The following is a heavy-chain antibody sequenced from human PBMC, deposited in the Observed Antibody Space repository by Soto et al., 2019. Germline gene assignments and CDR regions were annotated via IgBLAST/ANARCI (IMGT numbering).Heavy chain of an antibody. CDR3: ARDGGRHSGGIDY. CDR2: IIPIFGTA. J-gene: IGHJ4*02. CDR1: GGTFSSYS. V-gene: IGHV1-69*01. Sequence: QVQLVQSGDEVKKPGSSVKVSCKASGGTFSSYSINWVRQAPGQGLEWMGEIIPIFGTANYAQKFQGRVTITAAASTSTAYVELSSLRSEDTAVYYCARDGGRHSGGIDYWGQGTLVTVSS. D-gene: IGHD1-26*01.